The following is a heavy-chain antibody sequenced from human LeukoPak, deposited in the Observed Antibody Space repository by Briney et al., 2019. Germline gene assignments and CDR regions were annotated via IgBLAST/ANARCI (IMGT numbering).Heavy chain of an antibody. Sequence: GGSLRLSCAASGFTFSSYDMSWVRQAPGKGLEWVSAIRGSGGSTYYADSVKGRFTISRDNAKNTLFLQMNSLRAEDTAVYYCAKERASYGVPGLFDYWGQGTLVTVSS. CDR2: IRGSGGST. CDR3: AKERASYGVPGLFDY. D-gene: IGHD5-18*01. V-gene: IGHV3-23*01. J-gene: IGHJ4*02. CDR1: GFTFSSYD.